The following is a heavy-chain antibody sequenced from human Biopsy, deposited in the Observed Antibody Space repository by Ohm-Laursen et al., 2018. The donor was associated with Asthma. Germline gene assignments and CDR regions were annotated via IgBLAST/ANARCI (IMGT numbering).Heavy chain of an antibody. V-gene: IGHV3-30*18. Sequence: SSLRLSCAASGFSFNSYGMHWVRQAPGKGLEWVAVMSFDGRQTYYADSVKGRFTISRDNSKNTLYLQVNSLRAEDTAVYYCAKERYYDFWSGYPIWGQGTMVTVSS. CDR2: MSFDGRQT. CDR3: AKERYYDFWSGYPI. J-gene: IGHJ3*02. D-gene: IGHD3-3*01. CDR1: GFSFNSYG.